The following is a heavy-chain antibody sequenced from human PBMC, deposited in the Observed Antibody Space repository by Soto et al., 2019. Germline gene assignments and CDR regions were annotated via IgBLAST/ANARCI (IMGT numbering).Heavy chain of an antibody. D-gene: IGHD2-8*01. Sequence: GGSLRLSCAASGFTFSSNAMSWVRQAPGKGLEWVSSISGSGGYTYYAESVKGRFTISRDNSKNTLYLQLSSLRAEDTALYYCARNTGYCTDGICYTEIDYWGQGTLVTVSS. CDR3: ARNTGYCTDGICYTEIDY. CDR1: GFTFSSNA. V-gene: IGHV3-23*01. CDR2: ISGSGGYT. J-gene: IGHJ4*02.